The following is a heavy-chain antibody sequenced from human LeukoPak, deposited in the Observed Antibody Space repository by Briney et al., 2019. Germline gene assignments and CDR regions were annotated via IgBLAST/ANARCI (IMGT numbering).Heavy chain of an antibody. J-gene: IGHJ4*02. V-gene: IGHV3-30*18. Sequence: GGSLRLSCAASGFTFSSYGMHWVRQAPGKGLEWVAVISYDGSNKYYADSVKGRFTISRDNSKNTLYLQMNSLRAEDTAVYYCAKGDIVVVTAILDCWGQGTLVTVSS. CDR2: ISYDGSNK. D-gene: IGHD2-21*02. CDR3: AKGDIVVVTAILDC. CDR1: GFTFSSYG.